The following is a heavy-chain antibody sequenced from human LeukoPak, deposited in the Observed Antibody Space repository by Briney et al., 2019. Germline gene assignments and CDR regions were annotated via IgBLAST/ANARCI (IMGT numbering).Heavy chain of an antibody. CDR1: GGSFSGYY. V-gene: IGHV4-34*01. CDR2: INHSGST. Sequence: SETLSPTCAVYGGSFSGYYWSWIRHPPWRGREWIGEINHSGSTNYIPSLKSRVTISVDTSKNQFSLKLSSVTAADTAVYYCARFYCTNGVCLIGFDPWGQGTLVTVSS. J-gene: IGHJ5*02. CDR3: ARFYCTNGVCLIGFDP. D-gene: IGHD2-8*01.